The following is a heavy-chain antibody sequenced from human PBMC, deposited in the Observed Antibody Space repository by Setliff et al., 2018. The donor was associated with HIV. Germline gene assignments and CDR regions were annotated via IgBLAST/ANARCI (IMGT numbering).Heavy chain of an antibody. CDR3: ATRPPEVRTAAFDL. J-gene: IGHJ3*01. V-gene: IGHV1-2*02. Sequence: ASVKVSCKVSGNIFTDSYMHWVRQAPGQGLEWMGWIKPNSGGTYYAQKFQGRVSMTRDTSITTAYMELRSLRFDDTAVYYCATRPPEVRTAAFDLWGQGTLVTVSS. CDR2: IKPNSGGT. CDR1: GNIFTDSY.